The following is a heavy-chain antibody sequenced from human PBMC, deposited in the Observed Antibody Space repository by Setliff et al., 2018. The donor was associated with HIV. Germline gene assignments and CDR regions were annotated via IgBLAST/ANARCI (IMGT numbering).Heavy chain of an antibody. CDR3: ARDKSYYYDSSMYWYCDL. V-gene: IGHV4-4*07. CDR2: LYTSGST. Sequence: SETLSLTCTVSGGSFSSYYWSWIRQPAGKGLEWIGRLYTSGSTNYNPSLKSRVTMSVDASKNQFSLKLSSVTAADTAVYYCARDKSYYYDSSMYWYCDLWGRGTLVTV. CDR1: GGSFSSYY. J-gene: IGHJ2*01. D-gene: IGHD3-22*01.